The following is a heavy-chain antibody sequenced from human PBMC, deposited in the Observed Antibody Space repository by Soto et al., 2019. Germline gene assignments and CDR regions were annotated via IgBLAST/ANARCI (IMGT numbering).Heavy chain of an antibody. V-gene: IGHV4-39*01. J-gene: IGHJ6*02. Sequence: KPSETLSLTCTVSGGSISSGSYYWGWIRQPPGKGLQWIGSIYYSGSTYSNPSLKSRVTISVDTSKNQFSLKLSSVTAADTAVYYCARRRTSYGMDVWGQGTTVTVSS. CDR3: ARRRTSYGMDV. CDR1: GGSISSGSYY. CDR2: IYYSGST.